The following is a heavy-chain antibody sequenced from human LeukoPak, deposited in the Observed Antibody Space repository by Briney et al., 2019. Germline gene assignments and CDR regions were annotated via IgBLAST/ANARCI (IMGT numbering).Heavy chain of an antibody. Sequence: ASVKVSCKASGYTFTDYYMHWVRQAPGQGLEWMGWINPNSGGTNYAQKFQGRVTMTRDTSISTAYMELSGLRSDDTAVYYCGRDWELRFHQGGLDYWGQGALVTVSS. V-gene: IGHV1-2*02. J-gene: IGHJ4*02. CDR3: GRDWELRFHQGGLDY. CDR2: INPNSGGT. D-gene: IGHD3-3*01. CDR1: GYTFTDYY.